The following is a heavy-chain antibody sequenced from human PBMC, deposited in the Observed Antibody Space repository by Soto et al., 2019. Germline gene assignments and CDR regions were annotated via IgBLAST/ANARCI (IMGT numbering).Heavy chain of an antibody. CDR2: ISSSAIYI. D-gene: IGHD3-22*01. Sequence: TGGSLRLSCAASGFNFITYSLNWVRQAPGKGLEWVASISSSAIYIAYADSVKGRFTISRDNANNSLYLQMNSVRAEDTATYYCVRDGLDYYDTERLYFDKWGQGTLGTVSS. CDR1: GFNFITYS. CDR3: VRDGLDYYDTERLYFDK. V-gene: IGHV3-21*01. J-gene: IGHJ4*02.